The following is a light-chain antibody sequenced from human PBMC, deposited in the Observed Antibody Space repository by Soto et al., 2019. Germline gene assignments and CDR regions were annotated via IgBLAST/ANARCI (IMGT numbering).Light chain of an antibody. J-gene: IGKJ1*01. CDR1: QRISAS. CDR3: QQYSTFWT. CDR2: DVS. Sequence: DIQMTPSPSTLSASVGDRVTCTCRASQRISASLDWCQQRPGKATTLLIYDVSSLESAVPSRFSGSGSGTEFALTISSLQSDDFATYYCQQYSTFWTCGQGTKVEI. V-gene: IGKV1-5*01.